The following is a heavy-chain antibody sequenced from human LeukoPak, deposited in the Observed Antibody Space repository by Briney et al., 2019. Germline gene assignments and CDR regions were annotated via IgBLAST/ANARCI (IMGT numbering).Heavy chain of an antibody. CDR1: GGSISSYY. CDR2: INHSGST. V-gene: IGHV4-34*01. D-gene: IGHD6-19*01. Sequence: SETLSLTCTVSGGSISSYYWSWIRQPPGKGLEWIGEINHSGSTNYNPSLKSRVTISVDTSKNQFSLKLSSVTAADTAVYYCARWGSGWSNWLDPWGQGTLVTVSS. CDR3: ARWGSGWSNWLDP. J-gene: IGHJ5*02.